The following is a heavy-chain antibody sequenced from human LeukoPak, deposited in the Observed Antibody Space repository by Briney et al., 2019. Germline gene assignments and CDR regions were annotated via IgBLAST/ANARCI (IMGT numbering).Heavy chain of an antibody. CDR3: ASWVDYGGNSRLQH. V-gene: IGHV4-31*03. CDR1: GGSISSGDYY. CDR2: IYYSGST. Sequence: SETLSLTCTVSGGSISSGDYYWSWIRQHPGKGLEWIGYIYYSGSTYYNPSLKSRLTISLDTSENQFSLKLSSVSAADTAVYYCASWVDYGGNSRLQHWGQGTLVTVSS. J-gene: IGHJ1*01. D-gene: IGHD4-23*01.